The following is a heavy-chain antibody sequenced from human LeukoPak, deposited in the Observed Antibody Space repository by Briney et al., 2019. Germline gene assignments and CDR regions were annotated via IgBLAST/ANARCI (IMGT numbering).Heavy chain of an antibody. D-gene: IGHD6-19*01. Sequence: PRGSLRLSCAASGFTFSSYSMNWVRQAPGKVLEWVSSISSSSSYIYYADSVKGRFTISRDNAKNSLYLQMNSLRAEDTAVYYCARKIAVARGGFDYWGQGTLVTVTS. V-gene: IGHV3-21*01. J-gene: IGHJ4*02. CDR2: ISSSSSYI. CDR1: GFTFSSYS. CDR3: ARKIAVARGGFDY.